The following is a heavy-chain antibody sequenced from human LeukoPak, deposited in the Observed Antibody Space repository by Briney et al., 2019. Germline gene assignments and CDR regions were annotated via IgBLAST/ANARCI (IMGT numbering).Heavy chain of an antibody. V-gene: IGHV4-59*11. CDR3: ARCYCSSTSCPANWFDP. CDR2: IYYSGST. J-gene: IGHJ5*02. Sequence: PSETLSLTCTVSGGSISSHYWSWLRQPPGKGLEWIGYIYYSGSTNYNPSLKSRVTISVDTSKNQFSLKLSSVTAADTAGYYCARCYCSSTSCPANWFDPWGQGTLVTVSS. CDR1: GGSISSHY. D-gene: IGHD2-2*01.